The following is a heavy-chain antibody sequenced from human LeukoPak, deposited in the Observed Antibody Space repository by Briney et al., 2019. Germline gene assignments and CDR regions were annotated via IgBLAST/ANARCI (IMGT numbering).Heavy chain of an antibody. J-gene: IGHJ4*02. Sequence: SETLSLTCTVSGGSISSYYWSWIRQPPGKGLGWIGYIYYSGSTNYNPSLTSRVTISVDTSKNQFSLKLSSVTAADTAVYYCAAYYDFWSGYYYWGQGTLVTVSS. CDR3: AAYYDFWSGYYY. V-gene: IGHV4-59*01. D-gene: IGHD3-3*01. CDR2: IYYSGST. CDR1: GGSISSYY.